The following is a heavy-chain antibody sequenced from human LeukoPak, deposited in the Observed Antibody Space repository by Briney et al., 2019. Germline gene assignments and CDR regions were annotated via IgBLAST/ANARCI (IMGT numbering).Heavy chain of an antibody. J-gene: IGHJ6*04. CDR2: ISSSSSYI. Sequence: GGSLRLSCAASGFTFSSYAMSWVRQAPGKGLEWVSSISSSSSYIYYADSVKGRFTISRDNAKNSPYLQMNSLRAEDTAVYYCARGSSSRFYEYYGMDVWGKGTTVTVSS. V-gene: IGHV3-21*01. CDR1: GFTFSSYA. CDR3: ARGSSSRFYEYYGMDV. D-gene: IGHD6-13*01.